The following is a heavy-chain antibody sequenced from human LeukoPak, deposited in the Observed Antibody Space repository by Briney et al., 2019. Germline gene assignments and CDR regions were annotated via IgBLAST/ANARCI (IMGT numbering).Heavy chain of an antibody. CDR1: GYTFSNYA. Sequence: ASVKVSCKASGYTFSNYAMNWVRQAPGQGLEWMGWINTNSGNPTYAQGFTGRFVFSLDTSVSTTYLQISSLKAEDTAVYYCASGVGALETLSAFDLWGQGTMVTVSS. CDR2: INTNSGNP. V-gene: IGHV7-4-1*02. D-gene: IGHD1-26*01. CDR3: ASGVGALETLSAFDL. J-gene: IGHJ3*01.